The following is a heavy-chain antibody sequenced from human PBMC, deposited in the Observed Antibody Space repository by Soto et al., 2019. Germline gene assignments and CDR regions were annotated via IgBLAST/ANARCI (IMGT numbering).Heavy chain of an antibody. D-gene: IGHD2-15*01. J-gene: IGHJ3*02. CDR1: GGSISSGGYY. Sequence: QVQLQESGPGLVKPSQTLSLTCTVSGGSISSGGYYWSWIRQHPGKGLEWIGYIYYSGSTYYNPSLKSRVTISVDTSQNQFPLKLSSVTAADTAVYYCARDALLPGAGAFDIWGQGTMVTVSS. CDR3: ARDALLPGAGAFDI. V-gene: IGHV4-31*03. CDR2: IYYSGST.